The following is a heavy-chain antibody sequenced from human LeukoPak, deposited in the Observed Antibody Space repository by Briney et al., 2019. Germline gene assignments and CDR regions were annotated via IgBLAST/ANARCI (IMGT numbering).Heavy chain of an antibody. V-gene: IGHV3-30*02. CDR1: GFTFSSYG. Sequence: PGGSLRLSCAASGFTFSSYGTSWVRQAPGKGLEWVAFLRFDGSNEDYADSVKGRFNITRDNSKNTLYLQMSTLRTEDTAVYYCAKDLRVIYASGSFYYRYMDVWGKGTTVIISS. CDR2: LRFDGSNE. D-gene: IGHD3-10*01. CDR3: AKDLRVIYASGSFYYRYMDV. J-gene: IGHJ6*03.